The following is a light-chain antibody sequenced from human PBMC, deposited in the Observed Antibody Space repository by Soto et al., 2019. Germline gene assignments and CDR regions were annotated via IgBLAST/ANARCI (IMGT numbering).Light chain of an antibody. CDR1: QSVSNN. V-gene: IGKV3D-15*01. Sequence: EIVLTQSPGTLSLSPGERATLSCRASQSVSNNLAWYQQKPGQAPRLRIYLASTRATGIPATFGGSGSGTEFTLTITSLQSEDFAVYYCQQYNNWTPTTFGQGTRWRL. CDR3: QQYNNWTPTT. J-gene: IGKJ5*01. CDR2: LAS.